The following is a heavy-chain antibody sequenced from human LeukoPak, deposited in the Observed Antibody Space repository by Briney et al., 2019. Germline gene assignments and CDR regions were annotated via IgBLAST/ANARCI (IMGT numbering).Heavy chain of an antibody. J-gene: IGHJ4*02. CDR3: ARDRIGGRLGELSFHDS. D-gene: IGHD3-16*02. CDR2: INPYSGVT. Sequence: GASVKVSCKASGDSFVGYHLHWVRQAPGQGLEWMGWINPYSGVTTYAQKFQGRVSMTRDTSISTAYMELSRLRSDDTAVYYCARDRIGGRLGELSFHDSWGQGILVTVSS. CDR1: GDSFVGYH. V-gene: IGHV1-2*02.